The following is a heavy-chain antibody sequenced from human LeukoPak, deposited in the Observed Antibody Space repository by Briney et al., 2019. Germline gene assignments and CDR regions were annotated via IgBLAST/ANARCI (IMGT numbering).Heavy chain of an antibody. Sequence: GGSLRLSCAASGFTFDDYAMHWVRHAPGKGLEWVSLISWDGGSTYYADSVKGRFTISRDNSKNSLYLQMNSLRAEDTALYYCAKSFGELLLNWFDPWGQGTLVTVSS. J-gene: IGHJ5*02. CDR3: AKSFGELLLNWFDP. D-gene: IGHD3-10*01. CDR1: GFTFDDYA. V-gene: IGHV3-43D*03. CDR2: ISWDGGST.